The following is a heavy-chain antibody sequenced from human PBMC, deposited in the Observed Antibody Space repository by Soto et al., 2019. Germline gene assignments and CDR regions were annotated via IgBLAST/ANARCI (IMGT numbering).Heavy chain of an antibody. CDR3: VRGKDKDDSSFWFY. CDR1: DGSLSSGGYY. J-gene: IGHJ4*01. CDR2: IHGGGST. V-gene: IGHV4-31*03. Sequence: SETLSLTCSVSDGSLSSGGYYWSWIRQPPGKGLEWIGFIHGGGSTLYSPSLKSRLTISIETSERQFSLKLGSVTAADTAVYYCVRGKDKDDSSFWFYWGQGTPVTVSS. D-gene: IGHD6-13*01.